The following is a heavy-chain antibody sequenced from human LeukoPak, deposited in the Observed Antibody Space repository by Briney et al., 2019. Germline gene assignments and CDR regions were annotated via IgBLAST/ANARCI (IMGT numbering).Heavy chain of an antibody. CDR3: ASNPPNTGDFYY. CDR2: MSPNSGDT. V-gene: IGHV1-8*02. D-gene: IGHD1-1*01. CDR1: GYTFTSYA. Sequence: PGASVKVSCKASGYTFTSYAMHWVRQAPGQRLEWMGWMSPNSGDTGYAQKFQGRVSMTRDIFKSTAYMELSSLRSEDTAIYYCASNPPNTGDFYYWGLGTLVTVSS. J-gene: IGHJ4*02.